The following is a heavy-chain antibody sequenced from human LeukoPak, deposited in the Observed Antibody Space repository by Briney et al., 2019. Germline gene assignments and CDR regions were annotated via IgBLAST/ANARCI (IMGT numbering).Heavy chain of an antibody. J-gene: IGHJ5*02. V-gene: IGHV4-4*02. CDR3: SRESGPYSHFGH. Sequence: SVTVSRTPTISASFMTTTSLGRGGRRSTGRRLEWIVEISLSGYTGFNASLRGRVTMSLDESKHHLSLTLTSVTAADTAIYYCSRESGPYSHFGHWGQGILVTVTT. D-gene: IGHD1-26*01. CDR1: ASFMTTTSL. CDR2: ISLSGYT.